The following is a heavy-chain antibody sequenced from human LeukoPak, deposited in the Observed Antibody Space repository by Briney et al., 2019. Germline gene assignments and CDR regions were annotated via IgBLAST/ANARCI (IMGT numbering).Heavy chain of an antibody. V-gene: IGHV3-33*06. J-gene: IGHJ4*02. CDR1: GFTFSSYG. D-gene: IGHD7-27*01. CDR3: AKDVMGMWGYFDY. CDR2: IWYDGSNK. Sequence: GGSLRLSCAASGFTFSSYGMHWVRQAPGKGLEWVAVIWYDGSNKYYADSVKGRFTISRDNSKNTLYLQMNSLRAEDTAVYYCAKDVMGMWGYFDYWGQGTLVTVSS.